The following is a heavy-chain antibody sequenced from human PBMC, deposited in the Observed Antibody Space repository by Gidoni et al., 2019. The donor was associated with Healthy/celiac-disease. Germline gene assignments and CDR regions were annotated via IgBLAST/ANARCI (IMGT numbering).Heavy chain of an antibody. Sequence: QLQLQESGPGLVKPSETLSLTCTVSGGSISSRSYYWGWIRQPPGKGLEWIGSIYYSGSTYYNPSLKSRVTISVDTSKNQFSLKLSSVTAADTAVYYCARDPVAAPPLKSWFDPWGQGTLVTVSS. J-gene: IGHJ5*02. CDR3: ARDPVAAPPLKSWFDP. CDR2: IYYSGST. CDR1: GGSISSRSYY. V-gene: IGHV4-39*07. D-gene: IGHD6-25*01.